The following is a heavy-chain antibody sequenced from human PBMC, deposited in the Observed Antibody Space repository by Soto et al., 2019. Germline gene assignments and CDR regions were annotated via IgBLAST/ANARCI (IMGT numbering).Heavy chain of an antibody. V-gene: IGHV3-48*02. J-gene: IGHJ1*01. CDR3: AKHRLNNITSLSDC. D-gene: IGHD3-16*02. CDR1: VFTFSIYS. CDR2: ISSDSSTI. Sequence: GGSLRLSCAASVFTFSIYSMNWVRQAPGKGLEWVSYISSDSSTIYYADSVKGRFIISRDNAKNSLYLQMNSLRDEDTAVYYCAKHRLNNITSLSDCCGQGVQVIVSS.